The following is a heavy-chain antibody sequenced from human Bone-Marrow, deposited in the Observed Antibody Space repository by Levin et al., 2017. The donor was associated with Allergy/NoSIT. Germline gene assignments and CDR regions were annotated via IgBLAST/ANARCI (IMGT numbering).Heavy chain of an antibody. V-gene: IGHV3-7*04. CDR3: ARDFDGRDY. J-gene: IGHJ4*02. D-gene: IGHD1-1*01. CDR1: GFTFSRYW. CDR2: IKPDGSEK. Sequence: GESLKISCAASGFTFSRYWMSWVRQAPGKGLDWVANIKPDGSEKFYVDSVKGRFTISRDNAKNSLYLQMSSLRAEDTAVYYCARDFDGRDYWGQGTLVTVSS.